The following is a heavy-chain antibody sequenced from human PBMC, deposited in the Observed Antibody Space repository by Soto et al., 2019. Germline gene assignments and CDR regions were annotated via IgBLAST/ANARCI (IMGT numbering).Heavy chain of an antibody. D-gene: IGHD4-17*01. Sequence: QVQLVQSGAEVKKPGSSVKVSCKASGGTFSSYAISWVREAPGQGLEWMGGIIPIFGTANYAQKFQGRVTITADESTSTAYMELSSLRSEDTAVYYCARYHGVYGDSHYGMDVWGQGTTVTVSS. CDR1: GGTFSSYA. V-gene: IGHV1-69*12. CDR2: IIPIFGTA. J-gene: IGHJ6*02. CDR3: ARYHGVYGDSHYGMDV.